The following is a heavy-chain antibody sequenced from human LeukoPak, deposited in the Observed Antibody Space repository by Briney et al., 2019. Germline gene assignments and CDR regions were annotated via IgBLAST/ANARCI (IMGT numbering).Heavy chain of an antibody. V-gene: IGHV3-23*01. CDR3: AKDGDSSGYYPLYFAY. CDR1: GFTFSSYA. J-gene: IGHJ4*02. D-gene: IGHD3-22*01. Sequence: GGSLRLSCAASGFTFSSYAMSWVRQAPGKGLEWVSAISGSGGSTYYADSVKGRFTISRDNSKNTLYLQMNSLRAEDTAAYYCAKDGDSSGYYPLYFAYWGQGTLVTVSS. CDR2: ISGSGGST.